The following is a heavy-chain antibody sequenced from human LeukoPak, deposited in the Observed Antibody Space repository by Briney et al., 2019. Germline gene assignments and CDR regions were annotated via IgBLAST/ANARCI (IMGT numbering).Heavy chain of an antibody. J-gene: IGHJ6*03. CDR2: MNPNSGNT. Sequence: ASVKVSCKASGYTFTSYDINWVPQATGQGLEWMGWMNPNSGNTGYAQKFQGRVTMTRNTSISTAYMELSSLRSEDTAVYYCARGWGSSSWYYYYYYMDVSGKGTTVTVSS. CDR3: ARGWGSSSWYYYYYYMDV. V-gene: IGHV1-8*01. CDR1: GYTFTSYD. D-gene: IGHD6-13*01.